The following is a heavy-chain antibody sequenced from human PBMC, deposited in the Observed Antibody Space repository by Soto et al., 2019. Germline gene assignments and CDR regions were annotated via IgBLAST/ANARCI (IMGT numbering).Heavy chain of an antibody. J-gene: IGHJ4*02. D-gene: IGHD6-13*01. V-gene: IGHV1-18*01. Sequence: GASVKVSCKASGYTFTNHGISWVRQAPGQGLQWMGWISVYNGNTNYAQKFQGRVTMTTDTSTSTAYMELRSLRSDDTAVYYCARDEWQQLVLIEYWGQGTLVTVSS. CDR1: GYTFTNHG. CDR2: ISVYNGNT. CDR3: ARDEWQQLVLIEY.